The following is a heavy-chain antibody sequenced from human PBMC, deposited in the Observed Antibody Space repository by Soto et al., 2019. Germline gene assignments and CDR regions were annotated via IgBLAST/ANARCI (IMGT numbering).Heavy chain of an antibody. CDR1: GYTFTSYY. D-gene: IGHD3-10*01. Sequence: QVQLVQSGAEVKKPGASVRLSCKASGYTFTSYYVHWVRQAPGQGLEWMGIINCNSGGTNYAQKFQGRVTMTRDTSTNTVYKDLSSLGSEDTAVYYCVREFSGGYFDYWGQGTLVTVSS. J-gene: IGHJ4*02. CDR3: VREFSGGYFDY. V-gene: IGHV1-46*01. CDR2: INCNSGGT.